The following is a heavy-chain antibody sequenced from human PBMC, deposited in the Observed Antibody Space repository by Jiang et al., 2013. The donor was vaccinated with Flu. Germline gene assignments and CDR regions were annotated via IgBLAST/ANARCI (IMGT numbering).Heavy chain of an antibody. J-gene: IGHJ5*02. Sequence: GPGLVKPSETLSLTCTVSGGSISSTTYYWGWIRQPPGRGLEWIGSIYYSGSTHYNPSLNSRVTMSVDTSKNQFSLNLRSVTAADTAVYYCARVPTATVLLWLGSWFDPWGQGTLVTVSS. CDR3: ARVPTATVLLWLGSWFDP. CDR1: GGSISSTTYY. D-gene: IGHD3-10*01. V-gene: IGHV4-39*01. CDR2: IYYSGST.